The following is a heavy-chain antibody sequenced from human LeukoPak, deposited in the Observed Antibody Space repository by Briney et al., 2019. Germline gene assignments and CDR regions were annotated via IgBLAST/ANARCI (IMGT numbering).Heavy chain of an antibody. D-gene: IGHD2-15*01. CDR1: GYTFTGYY. CDR2: INPNSGGT. V-gene: IGHV1-2*02. Sequence: ASVKASCKASGYTFTGYYMHWVRQAPGQGLEWMGWINPNSGGTNYAQKFQGRVTMTRDTSISTAYMELSRLRSDDTAVYYCARDQKVSPAPSGLPGSLDYWGQGTLVTVSS. CDR3: ARDQKVSPAPSGLPGSLDY. J-gene: IGHJ4*02.